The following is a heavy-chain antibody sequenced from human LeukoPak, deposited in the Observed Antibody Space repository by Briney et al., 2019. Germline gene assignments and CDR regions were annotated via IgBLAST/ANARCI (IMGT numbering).Heavy chain of an antibody. Sequence: PSGTLSLTCAVLGGSISSSNWWSWVRQPPGKGLEWIGEIYHSGSTNYNPSLKSRVTISVDKSKNQFSLRLSSVTAADTAVYYCARRRGYSNKEAFDYWGQGTLVTVSS. V-gene: IGHV4-4*02. J-gene: IGHJ4*02. CDR1: GGSISSSNW. CDR2: IYHSGST. CDR3: ARRRGYSNKEAFDY. D-gene: IGHD5-12*01.